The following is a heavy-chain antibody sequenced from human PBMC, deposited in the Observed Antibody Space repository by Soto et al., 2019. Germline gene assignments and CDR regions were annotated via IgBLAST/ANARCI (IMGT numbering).Heavy chain of an antibody. Sequence: QITLKESGPTLVKPTQTLSLTCTFSGFSLRTSDVGVGWIRQPPGKALEWLALIYWDDDKRYSPSLKSRLTITKDTFKNQVVLTVINMDPVDTATYYCAHSKYSRSSFEYWGQGTLVTVSS. CDR2: IYWDDDK. CDR3: AHSKYSRSSFEY. J-gene: IGHJ4*02. V-gene: IGHV2-5*02. CDR1: GFSLRTSDVG. D-gene: IGHD6-6*01.